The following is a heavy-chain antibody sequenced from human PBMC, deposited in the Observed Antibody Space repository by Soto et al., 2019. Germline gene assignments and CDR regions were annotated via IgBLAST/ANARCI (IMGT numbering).Heavy chain of an antibody. Sequence: QVQLVESGGGVVQPGRSLRLSCAASGFTFSSYAMHWVRQAPGKGLEWVAVISYDGSNKYYADSVKGRFTISRDNSKKTLYLQMNSLRAEDTAVYYCARDRVDIYPAMATGAFDIWGQGTMVTVSS. V-gene: IGHV3-30-3*01. J-gene: IGHJ3*02. CDR3: ARDRVDIYPAMATGAFDI. CDR1: GFTFSSYA. CDR2: ISYDGSNK. D-gene: IGHD5-18*01.